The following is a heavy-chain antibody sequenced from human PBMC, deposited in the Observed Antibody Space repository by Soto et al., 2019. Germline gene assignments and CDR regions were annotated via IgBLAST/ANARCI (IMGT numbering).Heavy chain of an antibody. D-gene: IGHD6-19*01. CDR1: GGSISIYY. V-gene: IGHV4-59*01. J-gene: IGHJ6*04. CDR2: IYYSGST. CDR3: ARDPDRSGWLAYYYHYGMDV. Sequence: SETLSLTCTVSGGSISIYYWSWIRQPPGKGLEWIGYIYYSGSTNYNPSLKSRVTISVDTSKNRFSLKLSSVTAADTAVYYCARDPDRSGWLAYYYHYGMDVWGKGTRVPVSS.